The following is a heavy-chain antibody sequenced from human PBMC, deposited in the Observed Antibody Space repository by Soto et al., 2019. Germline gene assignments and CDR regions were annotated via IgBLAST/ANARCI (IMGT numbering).Heavy chain of an antibody. D-gene: IGHD5-18*01. Sequence: KPSETLSLTCTVSGDSISSGGYYWTWIRQHPGKGLEWIGYIYYSGSTYYNPSLKSRVIISVDASKNQFSLKLSSVTAADTAVYYCARRYSYGYYFDYWGLGTLVTVSS. V-gene: IGHV4-31*03. CDR1: GDSISSGGYY. CDR2: IYYSGST. CDR3: ARRYSYGYYFDY. J-gene: IGHJ4*02.